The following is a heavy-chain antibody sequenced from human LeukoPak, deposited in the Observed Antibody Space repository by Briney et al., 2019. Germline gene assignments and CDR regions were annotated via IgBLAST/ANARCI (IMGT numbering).Heavy chain of an antibody. Sequence: PSETLSLTCTVSGDSISSGRYYWSWIRQPAGKGLEWIGRIYTSGSTNYNPSLKSRVTISVDTSKNQFSLKLSSVTAADTAVYYCAREVYYDTNGFYSYFDYWGQGTLVSVSS. CDR2: IYTSGST. CDR1: GDSISSGRYY. CDR3: AREVYYDTNGFYSYFDY. D-gene: IGHD3-22*01. V-gene: IGHV4-61*02. J-gene: IGHJ4*02.